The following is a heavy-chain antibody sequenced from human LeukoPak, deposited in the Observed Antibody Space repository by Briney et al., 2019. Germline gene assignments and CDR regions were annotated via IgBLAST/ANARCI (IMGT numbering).Heavy chain of an antibody. Sequence: SVKVSCKASGYTFTSYGISWVRQAPGQGLEWMGGITPIFGTANYAQKFQGRVTITADESTSTAYMELSSLRSEDTAVYYCARATAGGIAVAGTFWDWGQGTLVTVSS. CDR1: GYTFTSYG. J-gene: IGHJ4*02. CDR2: ITPIFGTA. V-gene: IGHV1-69*13. CDR3: ARATAGGIAVAGTFWD. D-gene: IGHD6-19*01.